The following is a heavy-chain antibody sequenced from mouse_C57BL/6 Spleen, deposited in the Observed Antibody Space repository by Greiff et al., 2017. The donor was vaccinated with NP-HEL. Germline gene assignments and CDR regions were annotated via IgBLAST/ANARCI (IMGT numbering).Heavy chain of an antibody. V-gene: IGHV1-55*01. CDR1: GYTFTSYW. Sequence: QVQLKQPGAELVKPGASVKMSCKASGYTFTSYWITWVKQRPGQGLEWIGDIYPGSGSTNYNEKFKGKATLTVDTSSSTAYMQLSSLTSEDSAVYYCARFGYYGNSYYFDYWGQGTTLTVSS. CDR2: IYPGSGST. J-gene: IGHJ2*01. CDR3: ARFGYYGNSYYFDY. D-gene: IGHD2-1*01.